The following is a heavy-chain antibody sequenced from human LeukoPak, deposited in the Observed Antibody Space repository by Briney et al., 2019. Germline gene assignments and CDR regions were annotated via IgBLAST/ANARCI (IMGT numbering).Heavy chain of an antibody. D-gene: IGHD2-15*01. J-gene: IGHJ4*02. CDR3: ARSLGRGISAFFDY. CDR2: IYYSGST. CDR1: GGSISSSSYY. V-gene: IGHV4-39*01. Sequence: SETLSLTCTVSGGSISSSSYYWGWIRQPPGKGLEWVGSIYYSGSTYYNPSLKSRVTISVDTSKNQFSLRLSSVTAADTALYYCARSLGRGISAFFDYWGQGTLVTVSS.